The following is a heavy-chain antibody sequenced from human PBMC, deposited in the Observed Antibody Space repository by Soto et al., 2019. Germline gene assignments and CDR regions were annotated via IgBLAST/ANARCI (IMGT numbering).Heavy chain of an antibody. D-gene: IGHD3-16*01. CDR2: IYYSGST. V-gene: IGHV4-31*03. Sequence: SETLSLTCTVSGGSISSGGYYWSWIRQHPGKGLEWIGYIYYSGSTYYNPSLKSRVTISVDTSKNQFSLKLSSVTAADTAVYYCARASFGIVAALGWGQGTLVTVSS. J-gene: IGHJ4*02. CDR3: ARASFGIVAALG. CDR1: GGSISSGGYY.